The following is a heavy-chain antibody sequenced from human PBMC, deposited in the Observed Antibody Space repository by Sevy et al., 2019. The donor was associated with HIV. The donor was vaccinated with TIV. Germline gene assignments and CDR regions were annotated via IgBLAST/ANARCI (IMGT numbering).Heavy chain of an antibody. CDR2: ISSGSSTI. J-gene: IGHJ6*02. CDR3: ARDETYYYDSSGYYYYYGMDV. CDR1: GFTFSSYS. V-gene: IGHV3-48*02. D-gene: IGHD3-22*01. Sequence: GGSLRLSCAASGFTFSSYSMNWVRQAPGKGLEWVSYISSGSSTIYYADSVKGRFTISRDNAKNSLYLQMNSLRDEDTAVYYCARDETYYYDSSGYYYYYGMDVWGQGTTVTVSS.